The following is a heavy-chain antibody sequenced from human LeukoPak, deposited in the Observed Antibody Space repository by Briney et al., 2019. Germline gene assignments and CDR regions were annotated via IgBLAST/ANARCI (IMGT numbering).Heavy chain of an antibody. D-gene: IGHD3-22*01. Sequence: SETLSLTCAVYGGSFSGYYWSWIRQPPGKGLEWIGEINHSGSTNYNPSLKSRVTISVDTSKDQFSLKLSSATAADTAVYYCASLYDSSGYPFDYWGQGTLVTVSS. CDR2: INHSGST. CDR1: GGSFSGYY. J-gene: IGHJ4*02. V-gene: IGHV4-34*01. CDR3: ASLYDSSGYPFDY.